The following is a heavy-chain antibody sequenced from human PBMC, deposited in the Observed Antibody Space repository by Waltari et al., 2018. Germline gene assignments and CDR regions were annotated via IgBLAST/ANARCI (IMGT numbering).Heavy chain of an antibody. CDR1: GYSISSGYY. D-gene: IGHD2-15*01. CDR2: IYHSGST. J-gene: IGHJ4*02. V-gene: IGHV4-38-2*01. Sequence: QVQLQESGPGLVKPSETLSLTCAVSGYSISSGYYWGWIRQPPGKGLEWIGSIYHSGSTYYNPSLKSRVTISVDTSKNQFSLKLSSVTAADTAVYYCARRGGFDYWGQGTLVTVSS. CDR3: ARRGGFDY.